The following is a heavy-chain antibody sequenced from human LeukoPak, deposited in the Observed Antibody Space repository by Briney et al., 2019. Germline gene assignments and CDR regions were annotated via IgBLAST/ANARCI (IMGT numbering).Heavy chain of an antibody. J-gene: IGHJ4*02. CDR3: AKRGQGFDH. CDR1: GFTFDDYG. V-gene: IGHV3-9*01. CDR2: ISSDSGSI. Sequence: PGGSLRLSCEASGFTFDDYGMHWVRQTPGKGLEWVSGISSDSGSIGYADSVKGRFTISRDNAKNTLYLQMNSLRDEDTALYYCAKRGQGFDHWGQGTLVTVSS. D-gene: IGHD3-10*01.